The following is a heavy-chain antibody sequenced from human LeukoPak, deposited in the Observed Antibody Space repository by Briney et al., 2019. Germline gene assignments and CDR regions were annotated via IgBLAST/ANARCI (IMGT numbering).Heavy chain of an antibody. V-gene: IGHV3-9*01. CDR3: AKDKGDDFWSGYGDAFDI. J-gene: IGHJ3*02. D-gene: IGHD3-3*01. CDR2: ISWNSGSI. Sequence: PGRSLRLSCAASGFTFDDYAMHWVRQAPGKGLEWVSGISWNSGSIGYADSVKGRFTISRDNAKNSLYLQMNSLRAEDTALYYCAKDKGDDFWSGYGDAFDIWGQGTIVTVSS. CDR1: GFTFDDYA.